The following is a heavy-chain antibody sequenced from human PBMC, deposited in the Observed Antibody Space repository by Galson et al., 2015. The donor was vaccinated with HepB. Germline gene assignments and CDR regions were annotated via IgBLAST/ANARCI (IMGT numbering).Heavy chain of an antibody. CDR3: TTVFRRYRYYYYMDV. J-gene: IGHJ6*03. V-gene: IGHV3-15*07. CDR1: GFAFSSYA. Sequence: SLRLSCAASGFAFSSYAMNWVRQAPGKGLEWVGRIKSKTDGGTTDYAAPVKGRFTISRDDSKNTLYLQMNSLKTEDTAVYYCTTVFRRYRYYYYMDVWGKGTTVTVSS. D-gene: IGHD2-2*01. CDR2: IKSKTDGGTT.